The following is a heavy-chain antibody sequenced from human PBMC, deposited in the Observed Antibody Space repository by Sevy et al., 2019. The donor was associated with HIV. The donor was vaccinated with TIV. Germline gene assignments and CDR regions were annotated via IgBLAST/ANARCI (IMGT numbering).Heavy chain of an antibody. D-gene: IGHD6-19*01. Sequence: GGSLRLSCVASGFTFSTYGMHWVRQAPAKGLEWVAVVCYDGSNKEYVDSVKGRFTISRDNSKDTLYLQMNSLRAEDTAVYYCARENIAVAGIGYYFDHWGQGTLVTVSS. CDR2: VCYDGSNK. CDR1: GFTFSTYG. J-gene: IGHJ4*02. CDR3: ARENIAVAGIGYYFDH. V-gene: IGHV3-33*01.